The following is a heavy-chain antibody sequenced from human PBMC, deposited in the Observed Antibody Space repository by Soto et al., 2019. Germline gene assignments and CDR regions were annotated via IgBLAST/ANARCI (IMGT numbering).Heavy chain of an antibody. CDR1: GFSLSNARMG. CDR2: IFSNDEK. CDR3: ARILFGDQGNWFDP. J-gene: IGHJ5*02. V-gene: IGHV2-26*01. D-gene: IGHD4-17*01. Sequence: QVTLKESGTVLVKPTETLTLTCTVSGFSLSNARMGVSWIRQPPGKALAWLAHIFSNDEKSYSTSLKSRLTISKDTSKSQVVLTMTNMDPVDTATYYCARILFGDQGNWFDPWGQGTLVTVSS.